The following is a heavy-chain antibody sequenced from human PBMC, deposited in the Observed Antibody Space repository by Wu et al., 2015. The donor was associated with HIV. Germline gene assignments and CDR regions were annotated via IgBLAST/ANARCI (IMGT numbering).Heavy chain of an antibody. D-gene: IGHD3-3*01. Sequence: QVQLVQSGAEVRKPGASVKVSCKASGYPFRNYYMHWVRQAPGQGLEWLGLINSSGRSTRYAQKFQGRVTMTRDTSTSTAYMDLRSLRSDDTAVYYCARSRLDTDVIYGVTTNYYYYYMDVWGKGTTVTVSS. CDR3: ARSRLDTDVIYGVTTNYYYYYMDV. V-gene: IGHV1-46*01. CDR1: GYPFRNYY. J-gene: IGHJ6*03. CDR2: INSSGRST.